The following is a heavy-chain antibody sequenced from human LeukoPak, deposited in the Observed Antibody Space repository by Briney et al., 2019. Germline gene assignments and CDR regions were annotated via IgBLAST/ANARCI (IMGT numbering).Heavy chain of an antibody. Sequence: GGSLRLSCAASGFTFSSYGMHWVRQAPGKGLEWVAVISYDGSNKYYADSVKGRFTISRDNSKNTLFLQMHSLRPEDTAVYYCAKARSAAVGYYFAYWGQGALVTVSS. D-gene: IGHD6-13*01. V-gene: IGHV3-30*18. CDR2: ISYDGSNK. J-gene: IGHJ4*02. CDR1: GFTFSSYG. CDR3: AKARSAAVGYYFAY.